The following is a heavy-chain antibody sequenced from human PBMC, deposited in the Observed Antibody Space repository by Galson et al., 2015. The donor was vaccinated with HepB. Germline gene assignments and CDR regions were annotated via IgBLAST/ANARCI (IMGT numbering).Heavy chain of an antibody. V-gene: IGHV1-69*13. CDR2: IIPIFGTA. CDR3: ARWSVVVAAISDPYYYYYGMDV. Sequence: SVKVSCKASGGTFSSYAISWVRQAPGQGLEWMGGIIPIFGTANYAQKFQGRVTITADESTSTAYMELSSLRSEDTAVYYCARWSVVVAAISDPYYYYYGMDVWGQGTTVTVSS. CDR1: GGTFSSYA. D-gene: IGHD2-15*01. J-gene: IGHJ6*02.